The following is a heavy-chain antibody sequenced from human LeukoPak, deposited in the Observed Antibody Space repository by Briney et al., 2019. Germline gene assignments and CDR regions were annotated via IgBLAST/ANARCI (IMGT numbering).Heavy chain of an antibody. CDR2: ISDNGYT. CDR1: GASIYSYY. Sequence: PSETLSLTCTVSGASIYSYYWNWIRQSPGKGLEWIAYISDNGYTNYNPSLSSRVTILVDTSRNQFSLKVRSVTAADTAVYFCARGNLNDAYFYYWGQGALVTVYS. D-gene: IGHD1-20*01. V-gene: IGHV4-59*12. J-gene: IGHJ4*02. CDR3: ARGNLNDAYFYY.